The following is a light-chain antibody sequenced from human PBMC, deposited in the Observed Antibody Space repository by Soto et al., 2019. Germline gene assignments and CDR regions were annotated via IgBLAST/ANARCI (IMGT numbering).Light chain of an antibody. J-gene: IGLJ3*02. CDR3: AAWDDSLNGPWV. CDR2: SNT. Sequence: QSVLTQPPSASGTPGQRVTISCSGSSSNIGRNTVNWYQQLPGTAPKLLIYSNTQRPSGVPDRFSGCKSGTSASLAISGLQSEDEADYYCAAWDDSLNGPWVFGGGTKLTVL. V-gene: IGLV1-44*01. CDR1: SSNIGRNT.